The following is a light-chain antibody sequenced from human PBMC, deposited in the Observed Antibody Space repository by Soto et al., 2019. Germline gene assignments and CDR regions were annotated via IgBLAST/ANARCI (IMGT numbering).Light chain of an antibody. CDR2: GAS. CDR3: QQYRSWPRT. Sequence: EIVLTQSPGTLSLSPGERATLSCRASQSISSNYLAWYQQKPGQAPRLLIYGASTRATDMPGTFSGRGSGTEFTLTITSLRPEDFGVYYCQQYRSWPRTFGQGTKVDIK. CDR1: QSISSNY. V-gene: IGKV3-20*01. J-gene: IGKJ1*01.